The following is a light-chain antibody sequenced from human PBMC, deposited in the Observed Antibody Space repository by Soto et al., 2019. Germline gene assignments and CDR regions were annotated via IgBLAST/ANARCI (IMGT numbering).Light chain of an antibody. V-gene: IGKV3-20*01. CDR2: GAS. CDR3: QSYGRTVFT. CDR1: QTISNTY. J-gene: IGKJ3*01. Sequence: EIVLTQSPGTLSLSPGEGATLSCRASQTISNTYLAWYQQKPGQAPRLLIYGASSRATGIPDRFSGSGPGTDFTLTISGLEPEDFAVYYCQSYGRTVFTFGPGTKVDIK.